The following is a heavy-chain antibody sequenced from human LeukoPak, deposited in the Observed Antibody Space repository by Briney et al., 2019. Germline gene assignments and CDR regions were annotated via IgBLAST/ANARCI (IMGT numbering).Heavy chain of an antibody. CDR2: IYYSGST. D-gene: IGHD6-13*01. CDR3: ARSIAAAGISYYYGMDV. V-gene: IGHV4-59*01. CDR1: GGSISSYY. J-gene: IGHJ6*02. Sequence: SETLSLTCTVSGGSISSYYWSWIRQPPGKGLEWIGYIYYSGSTNYNPSLKSRVTISVDTSKNQFSLKLRSVTAADTAVYYCARSIAAAGISYYYGMDVWGQGTTVTVSS.